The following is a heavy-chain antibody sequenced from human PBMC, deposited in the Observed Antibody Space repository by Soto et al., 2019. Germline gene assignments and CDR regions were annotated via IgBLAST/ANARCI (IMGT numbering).Heavy chain of an antibody. D-gene: IGHD6-6*01. J-gene: IGHJ6*02. CDR1: GFTFSSYA. CDR2: ISYDGSNK. V-gene: IGHV3-30-3*01. CDR3: ARGYSSSPHYGMDV. Sequence: VQLVESGGGVVQPGRSLRLSCAASGFTFSSYAMHWVRQAPGKGLEWVAVISYDGSNKYYADSVKGRFTISRDNSKNTLYLQMNRLRAEDTAVYYCARGYSSSPHYGMDVWGQGTTVTVSS.